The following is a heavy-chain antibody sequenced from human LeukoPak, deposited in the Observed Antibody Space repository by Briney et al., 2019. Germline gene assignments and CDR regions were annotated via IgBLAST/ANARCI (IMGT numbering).Heavy chain of an antibody. D-gene: IGHD6-13*01. Sequence: SETLSLTCAVYGGSFSRYYWTWIRQPPGRGLEWIGEINHSGSANYNPSLKSRVTISVDASKSQFSLRLSSVTAADTAVYYCARLTYSNNWYFRRGLDNWFDPWGQGTLVTVSS. CDR1: GGSFSRYY. CDR2: INHSGSA. J-gene: IGHJ5*02. CDR3: ARLTYSNNWYFRRGLDNWFDP. V-gene: IGHV4-34*01.